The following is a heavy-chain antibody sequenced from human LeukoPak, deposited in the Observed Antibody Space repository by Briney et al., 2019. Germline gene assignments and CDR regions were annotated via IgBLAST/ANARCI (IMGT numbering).Heavy chain of an antibody. J-gene: IGHJ5*02. D-gene: IGHD6-19*01. Sequence: ASVKVSCKASGYTFTSYYMHWVRQATGQGLEWMGWMNPNSGNTGCAQKFQGRVTMTRNTSISTAYMELSSLRSEDTAVYYCARRRRSSGWLQNWFDPWGQGTLVTVSS. CDR1: GYTFTSYY. V-gene: IGHV1-8*02. CDR2: MNPNSGNT. CDR3: ARRRRSSGWLQNWFDP.